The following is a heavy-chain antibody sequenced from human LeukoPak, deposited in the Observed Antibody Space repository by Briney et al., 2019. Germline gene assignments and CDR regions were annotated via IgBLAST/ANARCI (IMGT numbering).Heavy chain of an antibody. CDR1: GFTFSSYS. CDR3: ARDGNYYDSSGYDY. Sequence: GGSLRLSCAASGFTFSSYSMNWVRQAPGKGLEWVSSISSSSSYIYYADSVKGRFTISRDNAKNSLYLQMNSLRAEDMAVYYCARDGNYYDSSGYDYWGQGTLVTVSS. CDR2: ISSSSSYI. D-gene: IGHD3-22*01. V-gene: IGHV3-21*01. J-gene: IGHJ4*02.